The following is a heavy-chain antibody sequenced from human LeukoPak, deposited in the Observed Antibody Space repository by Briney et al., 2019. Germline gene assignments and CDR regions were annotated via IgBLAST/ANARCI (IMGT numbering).Heavy chain of an antibody. CDR1: GYSISSGYY. J-gene: IGHJ5*02. V-gene: IGHV4-38-2*02. CDR3: ARGYDFWSGYYRQNWFDP. D-gene: IGHD3-3*01. CDR2: IYHSGRT. Sequence: SETLSLTCTVSGYSISSGYYWGWIRQPPGKGLEWIGSIYHSGRTYYNPSLKSRVTISVDTSKNQFSLKLSSVTAADTAVYYCARGYDFWSGYYRQNWFDPWGQGTLVTVSS.